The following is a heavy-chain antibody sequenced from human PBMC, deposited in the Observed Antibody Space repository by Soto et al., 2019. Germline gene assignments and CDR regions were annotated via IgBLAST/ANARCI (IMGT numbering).Heavy chain of an antibody. CDR3: TKDSHWAIILPTHDY. Sequence: GRPLRLSCAASGFSFSSSAMSWVRQAPGKRLEWVSTFREIGDTTHYADPEKGRFTISRDTSNNILFLHMNSLRAEDTAIYYCTKDSHWAIILPTHDYRGQGTLVTVS. J-gene: IGHJ4*02. CDR1: GFSFSSSA. V-gene: IGHV3-23*01. D-gene: IGHD2-2*02. CDR2: FREIGDTT.